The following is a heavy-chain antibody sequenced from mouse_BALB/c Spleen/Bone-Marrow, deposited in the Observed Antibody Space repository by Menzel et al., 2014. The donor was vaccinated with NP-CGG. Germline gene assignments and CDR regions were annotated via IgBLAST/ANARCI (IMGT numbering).Heavy chain of an antibody. CDR2: IDPANGNT. CDR1: GFNIKDTY. Sequence: VQLKDSGAELVEPGASVKLSCTASGFNIKDTYMHWVKQRPEQGLEWIGGIDPANGNTKYDPKFQGKATITADTSSNTAYLQLSSLTSEDTAVYYCARNYGYGKSFAYWGQGTLVTVSA. J-gene: IGHJ3*01. V-gene: IGHV14-3*02. CDR3: ARNYGYGKSFAY. D-gene: IGHD2-2*01.